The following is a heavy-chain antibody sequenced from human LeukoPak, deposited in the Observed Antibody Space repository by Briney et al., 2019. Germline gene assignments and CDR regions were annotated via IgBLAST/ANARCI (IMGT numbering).Heavy chain of an antibody. V-gene: IGHV4-34*01. Sequence: SETLSLTCAIYGGSYSGYYWSLIRQPTGKGLEWIGEINHSGSTNYNPSLKSRVTISVDTSKNQFSLKLNSVTAADTAVYYCARSGPRYYDFWSGYPVSGMDVWGQGTTVTVSS. CDR3: ARSGPRYYDFWSGYPVSGMDV. D-gene: IGHD3-3*01. J-gene: IGHJ6*02. CDR1: GGSYSGYY. CDR2: INHSGST.